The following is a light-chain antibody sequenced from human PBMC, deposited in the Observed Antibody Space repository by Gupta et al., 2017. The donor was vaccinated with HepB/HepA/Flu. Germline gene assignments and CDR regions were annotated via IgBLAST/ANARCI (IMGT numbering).Light chain of an antibody. J-gene: IGKJ1*01. CDR2: EAS. CDR1: QSISKD. Sequence: DMVMTQSPATLSVSTGDTATLSCRASQSISKDLAWYQQKPGQSPRLLIYEASTRATGFPARFRGSGSGTEFTLTISSLQSEDFVVYYCQEYNKRSRTFGRRPKVESK. CDR3: QEYNKRSRT. V-gene: IGKV3-15*01.